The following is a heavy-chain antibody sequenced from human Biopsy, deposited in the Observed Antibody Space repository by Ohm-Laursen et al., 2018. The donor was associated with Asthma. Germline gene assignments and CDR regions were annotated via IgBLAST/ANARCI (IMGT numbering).Heavy chain of an antibody. CDR1: GYSLTDLS. Sequence: GASVTVSRKISGYSLTDLSMHWVRQAPGQGLEWMGGHDHEEGGTVNARRFQGRVTMTEDTSTDTAYMELSSLSSDDTAVYYWASDFPKDYVRYSFQFWGQGTLVTVSS. J-gene: IGHJ4*02. CDR2: HDHEEGGT. D-gene: IGHD5-18*01. V-gene: IGHV1-24*01. CDR3: ASDFPKDYVRYSFQF.